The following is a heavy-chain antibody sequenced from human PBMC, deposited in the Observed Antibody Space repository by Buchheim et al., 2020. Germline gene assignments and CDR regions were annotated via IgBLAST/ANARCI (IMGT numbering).Heavy chain of an antibody. CDR2: ISGSDGST. CDR1: GFTFRSYA. CDR3: AKDSPPNYDFWSGIKYGMDV. D-gene: IGHD3-3*01. J-gene: IGHJ6*02. Sequence: QLLESGGGLVQPGGSLRLSCAASGFTFRSYAMSWVRQAPGKGLEWVSTISGSDGSTFYADSVRGLFTISRDNFKNTRYLQMNSLRAEDTAVYYCAKDSPPNYDFWSGIKYGMDVWGQGTT. V-gene: IGHV3-23*01.